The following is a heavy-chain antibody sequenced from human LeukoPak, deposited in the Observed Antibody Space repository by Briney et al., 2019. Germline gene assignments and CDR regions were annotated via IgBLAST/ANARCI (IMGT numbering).Heavy chain of an antibody. CDR3: ARVWFGDLGGNYFDY. CDR1: GGSISSYY. J-gene: IGHJ4*02. CDR2: IYYSGST. V-gene: IGHV4-59*12. Sequence: PSETLSLTCTVSGGSISSYYWSWIRQPPGKGLEWIGYIYYSGSTNYNPSLKSRVTLSVDTSKNQFSLKLSSVTAADTAVYYRARVWFGDLGGNYFDYWGQGTLVTVSS. D-gene: IGHD3-10*01.